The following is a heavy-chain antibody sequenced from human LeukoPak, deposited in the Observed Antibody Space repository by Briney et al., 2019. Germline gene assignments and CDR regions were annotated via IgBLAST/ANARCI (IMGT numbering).Heavy chain of an antibody. V-gene: IGHV1-2*02. J-gene: IGHJ4*02. D-gene: IGHD5-12*01. Sequence: ASVRVSCKTSGYIFTGHYMHWVRQAPGQGLEWMAWININSGDRNSAQKFQGRVTMTRNTSISTAYMELSSLRSDDTAVYYCARGLRDIVATTIDYWGQGTLVTVSS. CDR1: GYIFTGHY. CDR3: ARGLRDIVATTIDY. CDR2: ININSGDR.